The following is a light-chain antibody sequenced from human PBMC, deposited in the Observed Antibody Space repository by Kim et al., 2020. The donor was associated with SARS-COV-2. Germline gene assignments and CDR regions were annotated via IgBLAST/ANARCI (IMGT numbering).Light chain of an antibody. J-gene: IGKJ1*01. CDR3: QQSYRTPRT. Sequence: ASVGDRVTITCRASQSISSYLNWYQQKPEKAPKLLIYAASSLQSGVPSRFSGSGSGTDFTLTISSLQPEDFATYYCQQSYRTPRTFGQGTKVDIK. V-gene: IGKV1-39*01. CDR1: QSISSY. CDR2: AAS.